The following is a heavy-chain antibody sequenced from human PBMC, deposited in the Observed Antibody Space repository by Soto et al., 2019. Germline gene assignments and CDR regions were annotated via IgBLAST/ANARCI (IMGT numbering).Heavy chain of an antibody. Sequence: PSETLSLTCAVYGGSFSGYYWSWIRQPPGKGLEWFGEINHSGSTNYNPSLKSRVTISVDTSKNQFSLKLSSVSAADTAVYYCSRGRHILTGYYRSGLSNWFEPWGQGTLVTVSS. CDR1: GGSFSGYY. CDR3: SRGRHILTGYYRSGLSNWFEP. D-gene: IGHD3-9*01. J-gene: IGHJ5*02. V-gene: IGHV4-34*01. CDR2: INHSGST.